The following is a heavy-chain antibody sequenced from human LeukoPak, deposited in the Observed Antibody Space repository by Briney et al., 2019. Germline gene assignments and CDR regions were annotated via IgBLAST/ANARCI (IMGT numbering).Heavy chain of an antibody. CDR3: AKDTRSRGSSGWYYGYFDY. D-gene: IGHD6-19*01. J-gene: IGHJ4*02. CDR2: IRYDGSNK. CDR1: GFTFSSYG. V-gene: IGHV3-30*02. Sequence: PGGSLRLSCAASGFTFSSYGMHWVRQAPGKGLEWGAFIRYDGSNKYYADSVKGRFTISRDNSKNTLYLQMNSLRAEDTAVYYCAKDTRSRGSSGWYYGYFDYWGQGTLVTVSS.